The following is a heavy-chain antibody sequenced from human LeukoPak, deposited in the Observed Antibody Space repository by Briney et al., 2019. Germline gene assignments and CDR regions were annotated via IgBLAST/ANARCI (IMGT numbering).Heavy chain of an antibody. Sequence: PGGSLRLSCVGSGFTFSSYWMNWVRQAPGKGLEWVASIKEDGSDIYYVDSVKGRFTISRDNAKNSLYMQMKSLRGEDTAVYYCVRVVRTDSSDQVFGIWGQGTLVTVSS. CDR2: IKEDGSDI. CDR1: GFTFSSYW. D-gene: IGHD3-22*01. J-gene: IGHJ4*02. CDR3: VRVVRTDSSDQVFGI. V-gene: IGHV3-7*01.